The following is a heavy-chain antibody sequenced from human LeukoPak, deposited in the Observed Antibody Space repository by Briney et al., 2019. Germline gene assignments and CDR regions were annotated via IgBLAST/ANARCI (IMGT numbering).Heavy chain of an antibody. CDR2: ISDPHSGSQT. CDR3: TTRLQHHFDY. J-gene: IGHJ4*02. Sequence: PGGSLRLSCAASGFTFSSYAMSWVRQALGQGLEWVSTISDPHSGSQTHYADSVKGRFIISRDDSQNTVYLQMDSLRAEDTAVYYCTTRLQHHFDYWGQGTQVTVSS. D-gene: IGHD2-15*01. V-gene: IGHV3-23*01. CDR1: GFTFSSYA.